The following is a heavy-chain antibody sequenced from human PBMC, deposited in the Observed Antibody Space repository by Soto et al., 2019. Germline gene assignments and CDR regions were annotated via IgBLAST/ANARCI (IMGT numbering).Heavy chain of an antibody. CDR3: ARDLWLGESFRYYLDY. D-gene: IGHD3-10*01. Sequence: ASVKVSCKASGYTFTSYAMHWVRQAPGQRLEWMGWINAGNGNTKYSQKFQGRVTITRDTSASTAYMELSSLRSEDTALYYCARDLWLGESFRYYLDYWDQGSLVTVSS. J-gene: IGHJ4*01. CDR1: GYTFTSYA. CDR2: INAGNGNT. V-gene: IGHV1-3*01.